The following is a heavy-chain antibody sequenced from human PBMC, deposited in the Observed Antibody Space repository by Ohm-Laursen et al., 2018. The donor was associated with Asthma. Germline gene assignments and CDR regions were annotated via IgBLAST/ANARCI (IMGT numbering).Heavy chain of an antibody. CDR1: GDSINSGNNY. V-gene: IGHV4-31*03. Sequence: QTLSLTCTVSGDSINSGNNYWSWIRQHPGKGLEWIGYIYYSGLTYSNPSLRSRVIISVDTSKNQFSLNLTSVTAADTAVYYCARGAFYYESTGYYFFDHWGQGALVTVSS. D-gene: IGHD3-22*01. CDR3: ARGAFYYESTGYYFFDH. J-gene: IGHJ4*02. CDR2: IYYSGLT.